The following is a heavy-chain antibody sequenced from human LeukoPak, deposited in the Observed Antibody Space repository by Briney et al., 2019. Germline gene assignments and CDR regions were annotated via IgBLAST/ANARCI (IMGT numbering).Heavy chain of an antibody. V-gene: IGHV3-9*01. CDR3: AKGASRDGGVSGA. D-gene: IGHD2-8*02. Sequence: GGSLRLSCAASGFTFDDYATHWVRQAPGKGLEWVSGISWSSGSIGYADSVKGRFTISRDNAKNSLYLQMNSLRAEDTALYYCAKGASRDGGVSGAWGQGTLVTVSS. J-gene: IGHJ5*02. CDR1: GFTFDDYA. CDR2: ISWSSGSI.